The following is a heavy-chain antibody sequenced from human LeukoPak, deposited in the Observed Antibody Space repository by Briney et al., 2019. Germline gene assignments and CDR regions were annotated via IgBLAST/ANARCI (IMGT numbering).Heavy chain of an antibody. D-gene: IGHD4-23*01. CDR1: GFTFDDHG. Sequence: GGSLRLSCAASGFTFDDHGMSWVRQVPGKGLEWVSGITWNGGSTGYVDSVEGRFTTSRDNAKNSLYLQMNSLRAEDTALYYCARDRGITVADAFDIWGQGTMVTVSS. J-gene: IGHJ3*02. CDR3: ARDRGITVADAFDI. V-gene: IGHV3-20*04. CDR2: ITWNGGST.